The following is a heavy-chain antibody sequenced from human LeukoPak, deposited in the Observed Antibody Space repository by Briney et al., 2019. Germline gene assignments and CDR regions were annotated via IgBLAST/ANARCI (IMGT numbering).Heavy chain of an antibody. J-gene: IGHJ3*02. Sequence: PSETLSLTCTASGGSISSYYWSWIRQPPGKGLEWIGYIYYSGSTNYNPSLKSRVTISVDTSKNQFSLKLSSVTAADTAGYYCARGIAAAGYDAFDIWGQGTMVTVSS. CDR3: ARGIAAAGYDAFDI. CDR1: GGSISSYY. CDR2: IYYSGST. D-gene: IGHD6-13*01. V-gene: IGHV4-59*08.